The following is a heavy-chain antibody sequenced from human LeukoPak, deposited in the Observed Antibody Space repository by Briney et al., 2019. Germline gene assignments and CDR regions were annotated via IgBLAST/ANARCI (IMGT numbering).Heavy chain of an antibody. Sequence: GGSLRLSCAPSGFTLRSYRMHWVRQAPDKGLEWVAVIWNDGSNKYYADSVKGRFTISRDNSKNTLYMQMNSLRVEYTAVYYCAKDLMTNVVGYYFDYWGQGTLVTVSS. D-gene: IGHD2-21*01. V-gene: IGHV3-33*06. J-gene: IGHJ4*02. CDR3: AKDLMTNVVGYYFDY. CDR2: IWNDGSNK. CDR1: GFTLRSYR.